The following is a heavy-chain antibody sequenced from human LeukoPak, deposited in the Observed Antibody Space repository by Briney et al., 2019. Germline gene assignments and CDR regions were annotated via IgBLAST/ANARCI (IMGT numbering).Heavy chain of an antibody. V-gene: IGHV3-11*01. J-gene: IGHJ6*03. CDR1: GFTFSDYY. CDR3: ARMVRGVKSLYYYYYMDV. Sequence: GGSLRLSCAASGFTFSDYYMSWIRQAPGKGLEWVSYISSSGSTIYYADSVKGRFTISRDNAKNSLYLQTNSLRAEDTAVYYCARMVRGVKSLYYYYYMDVWGKGTTVTVSS. CDR2: ISSSGSTI. D-gene: IGHD3-10*01.